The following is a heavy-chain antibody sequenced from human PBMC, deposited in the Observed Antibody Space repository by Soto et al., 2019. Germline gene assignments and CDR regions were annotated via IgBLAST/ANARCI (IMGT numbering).Heavy chain of an antibody. CDR3: ARMYSSSPYYYYYGMDV. CDR1: GGSISSYY. Sequence: SLTCTVSGGSISSYYWSWIRQPPGKGLEWIGYIYYSGSTNYNPSLKSRVTISVDTSKNQFSLKLSSVTAADTAVYYCARMYSSSPYYYYYGMDVWGQGTTVTVSS. V-gene: IGHV4-59*01. D-gene: IGHD6-6*01. CDR2: IYYSGST. J-gene: IGHJ6*02.